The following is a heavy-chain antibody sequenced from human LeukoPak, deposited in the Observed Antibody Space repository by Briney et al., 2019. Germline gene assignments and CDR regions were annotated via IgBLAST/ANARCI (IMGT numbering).Heavy chain of an antibody. J-gene: IGHJ4*02. CDR1: GGSISSNNW. D-gene: IGHD6-19*01. CDR2: IHHSGRT. CDR3: ARVVGTVAVPFDY. Sequence: SETLSLTCAVSGGSISSNNWWSWVRQTPGKGLEWIGEIHHSGRTNSNPSLKSRVTISVDKSKNQFSLKLSSVTAADTAVYYCARVVGTVAVPFDYWGQGTLVTVSS. V-gene: IGHV4-4*02.